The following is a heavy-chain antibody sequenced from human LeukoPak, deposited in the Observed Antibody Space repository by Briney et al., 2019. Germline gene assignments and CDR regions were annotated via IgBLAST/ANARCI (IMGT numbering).Heavy chain of an antibody. D-gene: IGHD1-26*01. CDR1: GFTFSSYS. CDR3: AKDGAVVGATPGAFDI. V-gene: IGHV3-21*01. Sequence: PGGSLRLSCAASGFTFSSYSMNWVRQAPGKGLEWVSSISSSSSYIYYADSVKGRFTISRDNSKNTLYLQMNSLRAEDTAVYYCAKDGAVVGATPGAFDIWGQGTMVTVSS. J-gene: IGHJ3*02. CDR2: ISSSSSYI.